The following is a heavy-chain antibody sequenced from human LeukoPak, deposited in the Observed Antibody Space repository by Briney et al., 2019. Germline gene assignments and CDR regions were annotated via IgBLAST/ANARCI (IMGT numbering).Heavy chain of an antibody. J-gene: IGHJ4*02. V-gene: IGHV3-48*04. Sequence: PGGSLRLSCAASGFTFSSYSMNWVRQAPGKGLEWVSYISSSSSTKYNADSVKGRFTISKDNTKNSLYLQMNSLRVEDTAMYYCARSTAGLDYWGQGTLVTVSS. CDR1: GFTFSSYS. D-gene: IGHD5-18*01. CDR3: ARSTAGLDY. CDR2: ISSSSSTK.